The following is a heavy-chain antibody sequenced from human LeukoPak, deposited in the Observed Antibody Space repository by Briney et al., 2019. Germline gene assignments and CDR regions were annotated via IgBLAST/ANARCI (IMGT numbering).Heavy chain of an antibody. J-gene: IGHJ4*02. CDR1: GGTFSSYA. CDR2: IIPIFGTA. Sequence: SVKVSCKASGGTFSSYAISWVRRAPGQGLEWMGGIIPIFGTANYAQKFQGRVTITADKSTSTAYMELSSLRAEDTAVYYCARVNWNDLGYYFDYWGQGTLVTVSS. CDR3: ARVNWNDLGYYFDY. V-gene: IGHV1-69*06. D-gene: IGHD1-20*01.